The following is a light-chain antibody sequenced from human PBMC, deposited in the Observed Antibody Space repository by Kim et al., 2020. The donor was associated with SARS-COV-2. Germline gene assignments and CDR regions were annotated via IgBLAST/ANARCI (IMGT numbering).Light chain of an antibody. V-gene: IGLV2-8*02. CDR3: SSYAGSNSIV. Sequence: QSALTQPPSASRSPGQSVTISCTGTSSDVGGYNYVSWYQQHPGKAPKLMIYEVTKRPSGVPDRFSGSKSGNTASLTVSGLQAEDEADYYCSSYAGSNSIVFGGGTQLTVL. CDR2: EVT. J-gene: IGLJ2*01. CDR1: SSDVGGYNY.